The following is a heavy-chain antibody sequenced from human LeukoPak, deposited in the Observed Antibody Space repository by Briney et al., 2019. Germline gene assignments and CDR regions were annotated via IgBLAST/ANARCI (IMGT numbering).Heavy chain of an antibody. D-gene: IGHD3-22*01. CDR2: ISSSSSYI. V-gene: IGHV3-21*01. Sequence: GGSLRLSCAASGFTFSSYSMNWVRQAPGKGLEWVSSISSSSSYIYYADSVKGRFTMSRDNAKKPLYLQMNSLRAEDTAVYYCARAKFDSSRYYYRGFDIWGQGTMVTVSS. J-gene: IGHJ3*02. CDR1: GFTFSSYS. CDR3: ARAKFDSSRYYYRGFDI.